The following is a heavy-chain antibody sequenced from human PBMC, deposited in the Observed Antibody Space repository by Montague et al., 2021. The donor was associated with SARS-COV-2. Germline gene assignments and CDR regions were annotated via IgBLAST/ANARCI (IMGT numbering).Heavy chain of an antibody. CDR2: LSSSGST. CDR3: ARPGRVSGWFYFDD. CDR1: GESIDRDTYY. J-gene: IGHJ4*02. V-gene: IGHV4-39*02. Sequence: SETLSLTCIVSGESIDRDTYYWGWICQSPGKGLEWIGSLSSSGSTYSTPSLRSRVTISMDTSQKHFSLKVNSVSATDTVVYFCARPGRVSGWFYFDDWGQGTLVSVSS. D-gene: IGHD6-19*01.